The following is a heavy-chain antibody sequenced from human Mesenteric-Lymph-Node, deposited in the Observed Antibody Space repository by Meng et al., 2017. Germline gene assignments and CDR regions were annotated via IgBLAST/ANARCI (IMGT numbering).Heavy chain of an antibody. Sequence: ASVKVSCKASGYTFTSYAMNWVRQAPGQGLEWMGWINTNTGNPTYAQGSTGRFVFSLDTSVSTAYLQISSLKAEDTAVYYCARTQDYDFWSGYYTGWGYGMDVWGQGTTVTVSS. J-gene: IGHJ6*02. CDR3: ARTQDYDFWSGYYTGWGYGMDV. D-gene: IGHD3-3*01. CDR2: INTNTGNP. V-gene: IGHV7-4-1*02. CDR1: GYTFTSYA.